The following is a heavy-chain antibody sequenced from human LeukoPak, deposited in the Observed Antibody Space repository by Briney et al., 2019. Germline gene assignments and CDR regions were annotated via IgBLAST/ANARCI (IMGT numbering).Heavy chain of an antibody. CDR2: IYYSGST. V-gene: IGHV4-39*01. J-gene: IGHJ6*03. CDR1: GGSISSSSYY. Sequence: SETLSLTCTVSGGSISSSSYYWGWIRQPPGKGLEWIGSIYYSGSTYYNPSLKSRVTISVDTSKNQFSLKLSSVTAADTAVYYCARGYCSGGSCYSGWYYYYYYMDVWGKGTTVTVSS. D-gene: IGHD2-15*01. CDR3: ARGYCSGGSCYSGWYYYYYYMDV.